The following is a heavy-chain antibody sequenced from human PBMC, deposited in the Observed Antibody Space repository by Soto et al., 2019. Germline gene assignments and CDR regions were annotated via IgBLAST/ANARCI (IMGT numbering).Heavy chain of an antibody. V-gene: IGHV3-23*01. J-gene: IGHJ3*02. CDR2: VSTSGTNT. Sequence: EVQLLESGGGLLQPGGSLRLSCAASGFTFSNYAMHWLRQAPGKGLEWVSGVSTSGTNTYYADSVKGRLAISRDKSRNTLYLQMNILRAEDTGVYYCAKGRDSTGYYSNAFDIWGQGTMVIVSS. CDR1: GFTFSNYA. CDR3: AKGRDSTGYYSNAFDI. D-gene: IGHD3-22*01.